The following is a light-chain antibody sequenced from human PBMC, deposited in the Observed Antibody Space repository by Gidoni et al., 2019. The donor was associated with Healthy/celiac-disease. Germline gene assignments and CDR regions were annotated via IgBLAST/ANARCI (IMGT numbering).Light chain of an antibody. V-gene: IGLV2-14*01. CDR3: SSYTSSSTLGV. CDR1: SSDVCGYNY. J-gene: IGLJ3*02. Sequence: SALTPPASVSGSPGQSIPISCTGTSSDVCGYNYVSWYQQHPGKAPKLMIYEVSNRPSGVSNRFSGSKSGNTASLTISGLQAEDEADYYCSSYTSSSTLGVFGGGTKLTVL. CDR2: EVS.